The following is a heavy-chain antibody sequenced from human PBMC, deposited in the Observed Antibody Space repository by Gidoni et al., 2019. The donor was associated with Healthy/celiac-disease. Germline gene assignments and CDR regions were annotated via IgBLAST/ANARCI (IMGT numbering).Heavy chain of an antibody. V-gene: IGHV4-30-4*01. CDR1: RTGDSY. D-gene: IGHD3-22*01. CDR2: IYYSRST. Sequence: RTGDSYWSWIRQPPRKGLAWIGYIYYSRSTYYNPSLKSRVTISVDTSKNQFSLKLSSVTAADTAVYYCARATSGITMIVVPYYFDYWGQGTLVTVSS. CDR3: ARATSGITMIVVPYYFDY. J-gene: IGHJ4*02.